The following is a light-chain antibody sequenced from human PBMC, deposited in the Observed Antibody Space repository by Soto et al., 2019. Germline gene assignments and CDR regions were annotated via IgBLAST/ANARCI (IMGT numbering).Light chain of an antibody. CDR2: DAS. Sequence: EIVLTQSPATLSLSPGERATLSCRASQSVSSYLAWYQQKPGQAPRLLIYDASNRATGIPARFSGSGSGTDFTLNSSSLGPEDLAVYYCQQRSNWPPYTFGQGTKLEIK. V-gene: IGKV3-11*01. CDR3: QQRSNWPPYT. CDR1: QSVSSY. J-gene: IGKJ2*01.